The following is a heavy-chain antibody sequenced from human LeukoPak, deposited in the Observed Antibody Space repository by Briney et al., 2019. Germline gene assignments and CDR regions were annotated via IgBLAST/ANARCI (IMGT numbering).Heavy chain of an antibody. J-gene: IGHJ6*03. Sequence: GASVKLSCKASGGTFSSYAISWVRQAPGQGLEWMVGSIPIFGTANYAQKFQRRVTITADESTSTAYMELSSLRSEDTAVYYCARGAAAGPDYYYYMDVWGKGTTVTISS. CDR1: GGTFSSYA. CDR3: ARGAAAGPDYYYYMDV. D-gene: IGHD6-13*01. V-gene: IGHV1-69*13. CDR2: SIPIFGTA.